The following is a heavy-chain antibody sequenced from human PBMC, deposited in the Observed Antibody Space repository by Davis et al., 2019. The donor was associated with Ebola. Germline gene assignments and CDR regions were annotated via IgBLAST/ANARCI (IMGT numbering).Heavy chain of an antibody. D-gene: IGHD5-24*01. J-gene: IGHJ5*02. CDR2: ISSSSSYI. CDR3: ARGDGYNFWATDS. Sequence: GESLKISCAASGFTFSSYWMHWVRQAPGKGLEWVSSISSSSSYIYYADSVKGRFTISRDNAKNSLYLQMNSLRAEDTAVYYCARGDGYNFWATDSWGQGTLVTVSS. CDR1: GFTFSSYW. V-gene: IGHV3-21*04.